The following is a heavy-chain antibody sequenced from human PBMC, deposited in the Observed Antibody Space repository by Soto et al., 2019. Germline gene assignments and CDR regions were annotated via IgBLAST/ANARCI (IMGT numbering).Heavy chain of an antibody. CDR2: SKNKANSYTT. D-gene: IGHD4-17*01. CDR3: AREEGETYGY. Sequence: EVQLVESGGDLVQPGGSLRLSCAASGFTFSEYYMDWVRQSPGKGLEWIGRSKNKANSYTTEYIASAKGRFTISRDNSKNLLDLQMNNLKFDDTAVYFCAREEGETYGYWGQGTQLTVSS. CDR1: GFTFSEYY. V-gene: IGHV3-72*01. J-gene: IGHJ4*02.